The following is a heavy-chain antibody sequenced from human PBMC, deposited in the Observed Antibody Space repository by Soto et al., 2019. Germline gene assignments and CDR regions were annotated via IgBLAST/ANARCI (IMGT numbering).Heavy chain of an antibody. CDR2: ISVYNGNT. V-gene: IGHV1-18*01. CDR3: ARALMDYSYSMDV. CDR1: GYIFTNYA. Sequence: QVQLVQSGGEVKKPGASVKVSCKASGYIFTNYAITWVRQAPGQGLEWMGRISVYNGNTNYAQKIQGRVTMTTDTSTTSANMELGRLRSDDTAVYRCARALMDYSYSMDVWGQGTTVTVSS. J-gene: IGHJ6*01.